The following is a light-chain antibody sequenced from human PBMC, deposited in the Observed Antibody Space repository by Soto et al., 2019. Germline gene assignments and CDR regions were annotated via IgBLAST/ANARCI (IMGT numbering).Light chain of an antibody. CDR2: GAS. V-gene: IGKV3-20*01. Sequence: EIVMKKSPDTLFVSNGERATLSCRASQSVSSSYLAWYQQKPGQAPRLLIYGASSRATGIPDRFSGSGSGTDFTLTISRLEPEDFAVYYCQVSAFSPGTFAEVANVDIK. J-gene: IGKJ1*01. CDR1: QSVSSSY. CDR3: QVSAFSPGT.